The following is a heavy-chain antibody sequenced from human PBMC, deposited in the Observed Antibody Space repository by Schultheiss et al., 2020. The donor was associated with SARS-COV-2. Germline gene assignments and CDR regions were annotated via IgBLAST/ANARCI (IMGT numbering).Heavy chain of an antibody. CDR1: GGSISSGNYY. Sequence: SQTLSLTCTVSGGSISSGNYYWSWIRQPPGKGLEWIGEITHSGITNYNLSLKSRVTISVDTSKNQFCLKLSSVTAAETAVYYCARDLSAVYNWFDPWGQGTLVTV. CDR3: ARDLSAVYNWFDP. V-gene: IGHV4-30-4*01. D-gene: IGHD1-14*01. CDR2: ITHSGIT. J-gene: IGHJ5*02.